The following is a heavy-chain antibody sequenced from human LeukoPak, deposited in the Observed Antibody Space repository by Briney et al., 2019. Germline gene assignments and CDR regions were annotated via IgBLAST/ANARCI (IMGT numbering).Heavy chain of an antibody. J-gene: IGHJ4*02. V-gene: IGHV3-7*01. CDR2: INQDGREK. Sequence: GGSLRLSCAASGFTFSTYWMSWVRQAPGKGLEWAANINQDGREKDEVDSLKGRFTISRDNAKKSLYLQMDSLRAEDTAIYYCARAGGSYLYATYFDSWGQGTLVTVSS. CDR3: ARAGGSYLYATYFDS. D-gene: IGHD3-16*02. CDR1: GFTFSTYW.